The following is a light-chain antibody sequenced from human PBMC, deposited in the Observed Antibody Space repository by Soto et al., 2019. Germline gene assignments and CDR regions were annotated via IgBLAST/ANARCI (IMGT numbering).Light chain of an antibody. V-gene: IGLV2-11*01. J-gene: IGLJ1*01. CDR3: CSYAGSYTYV. Sequence: QSALTQPRSVSGSPGQSVTISCTGNSSDVGGYNYVSWYQQHPGKAPKLMIYDVSKRPSGVPDRFSGSKSGNTASLTISGLQDEDEADYYCCSYAGSYTYVFGTGTKVTVL. CDR2: DVS. CDR1: SSDVGGYNY.